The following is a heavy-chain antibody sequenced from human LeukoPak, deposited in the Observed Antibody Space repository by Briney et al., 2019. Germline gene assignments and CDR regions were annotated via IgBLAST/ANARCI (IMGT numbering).Heavy chain of an antibody. CDR2: ISAGADST. Sequence: GGSLRLSCAASAFTFSSYAMSWVRQPPAKGLEWVSAISAGADSTYYADSVQGRFTISRDNSKNTLFLQMSGLRAEDTAVYLCARGAYGDYDSWGQGTLVTVSS. V-gene: IGHV3-23*01. CDR3: ARGAYGDYDS. D-gene: IGHD4-17*01. J-gene: IGHJ5*01. CDR1: AFTFSSYA.